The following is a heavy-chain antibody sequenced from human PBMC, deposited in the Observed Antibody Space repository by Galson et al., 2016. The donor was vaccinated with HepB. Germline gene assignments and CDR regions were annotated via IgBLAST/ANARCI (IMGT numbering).Heavy chain of an antibody. Sequence: SETPSLTCTVSGGSITDSLYYWAWIRQPPGKGLQWVGTVYRNGNTYYNPSLKSRVVMSADTSKNHFSLRLTSVTAADTAIYYCARHLLYCTDSTCVGGLFYLWGQGSLVTVSS. D-gene: IGHD2-8*02. CDR1: GGSITDSLYY. V-gene: IGHV4-39*02. J-gene: IGHJ5*02. CDR3: ARHLLYCTDSTCVGGLFYL. CDR2: VYRNGNT.